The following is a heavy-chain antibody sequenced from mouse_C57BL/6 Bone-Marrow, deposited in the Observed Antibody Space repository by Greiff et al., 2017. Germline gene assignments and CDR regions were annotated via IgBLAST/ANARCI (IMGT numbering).Heavy chain of an antibody. CDR2: INPNNGGT. V-gene: IGHV1-26*01. J-gene: IGHJ1*03. D-gene: IGHD1-1*01. CDR1: GYTFTDYY. CDR3: AAITTVVATRYWYFDV. Sequence: EVQLQQSGPELVKPGASVKISCKASGYTFTDYYMNWVKQSHGKSLEWIGDINPNNGGTSYNQKFKGKATLTVDKSSSTAYMELRSLTSEDSAVYYCAAITTVVATRYWYFDVWGTGTTVTVSS.